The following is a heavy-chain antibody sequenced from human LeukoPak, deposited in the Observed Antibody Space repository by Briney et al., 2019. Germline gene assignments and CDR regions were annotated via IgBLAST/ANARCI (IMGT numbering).Heavy chain of an antibody. CDR2: INPNSGGT. Sequence: GASVTVSCKSSGYTFTGYCMHWVRLAPGQGLEWMGWINPNSGGTNYSQKFQGRFTMTGDTSISTAYMKLSRLRSDDTAAYYCARGDYVWGSYLPTYYFDYWGQGTLVTVSS. V-gene: IGHV1-2*02. CDR3: ARGDYVWGSYLPTYYFDY. CDR1: GYTFTGYC. D-gene: IGHD3-16*02. J-gene: IGHJ4*02.